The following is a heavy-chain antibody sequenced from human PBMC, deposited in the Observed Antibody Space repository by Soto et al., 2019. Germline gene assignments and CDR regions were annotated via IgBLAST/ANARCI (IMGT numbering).Heavy chain of an antibody. CDR1: GFTFSSYA. Sequence: SGGSLRLSCAASGFTFSSYAMHWVRQAPGKGLEWVAVISYDESNEYYADSVKGRFTISRDNSTNTLYLQMNSLRAEDTAVYYCARARGKYYDSSGSPDWGQGTLVTVSS. J-gene: IGHJ4*02. V-gene: IGHV3-30-3*01. CDR3: ARARGKYYDSSGSPD. CDR2: ISYDESNE. D-gene: IGHD3-22*01.